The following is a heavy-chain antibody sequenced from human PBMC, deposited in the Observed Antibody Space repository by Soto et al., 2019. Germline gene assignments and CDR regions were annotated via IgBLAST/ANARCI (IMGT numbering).Heavy chain of an antibody. CDR1: GGSFSGYY. CDR3: ARASNKRGNSDGPDY. J-gene: IGHJ4*02. CDR2: INRGGST. D-gene: IGHD5-18*01. Sequence: SETLSLTCAVYGGSFSGYYWTWIRQPPGKGLEWIGEINRGGSTNCNPSLKSRVTISVDTSKNQFSMKLSSVTAADTAVYYCARASNKRGNSDGPDYWGQGILVTVS. V-gene: IGHV4-34*01.